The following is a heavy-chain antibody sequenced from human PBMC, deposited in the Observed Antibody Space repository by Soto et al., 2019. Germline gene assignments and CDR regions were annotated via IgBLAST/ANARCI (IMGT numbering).Heavy chain of an antibody. V-gene: IGHV4-31*03. Sequence: PSETLSLTCTVSGGSISSGGYYWSWIRQHPGKGLEWIGYIYYSGSTYYNPSLKSRVTISVDTSKNQFSLKLSSVTAADTAVYYCARAPTQLLWFGELFGWFDPWGQGTLVTVSS. CDR2: IYYSGST. CDR1: GGSISSGGYY. D-gene: IGHD3-10*01. CDR3: ARAPTQLLWFGELFGWFDP. J-gene: IGHJ5*02.